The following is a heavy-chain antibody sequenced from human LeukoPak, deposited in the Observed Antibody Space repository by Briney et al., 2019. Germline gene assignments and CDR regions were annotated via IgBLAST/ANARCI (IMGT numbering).Heavy chain of an antibody. J-gene: IGHJ6*03. CDR2: ISAYNGNT. Sequence: ASVKVSCKASGYTFTSYGISWVRQAPGQGLEWMGWISAYNGNTNYAQKLQGRVTMTTDTSTSTAYMELRSLRSDDTAVYYCARDHYYDSSGYWSHYYYYYMDVWGKGTTVTVSS. CDR3: ARDHYYDSSGYWSHYYYYYMDV. D-gene: IGHD3-22*01. V-gene: IGHV1-18*01. CDR1: GYTFTSYG.